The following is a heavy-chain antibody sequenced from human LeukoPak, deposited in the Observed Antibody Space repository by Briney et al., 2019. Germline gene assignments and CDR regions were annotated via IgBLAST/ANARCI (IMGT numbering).Heavy chain of an antibody. Sequence: KPGGSLRLSCAASGFTFSDYYMSWIRQAPAKGLEWVSYISSSGSTIYYADSVKGRFTISRDNAKNSLYLQMHSLRAEDTAVYYCARDEPTVTTGPPVGSWGQGTLVTVSS. J-gene: IGHJ4*02. D-gene: IGHD4-17*01. V-gene: IGHV3-11*04. CDR2: ISSSGSTI. CDR3: ARDEPTVTTGPPVGS. CDR1: GFTFSDYY.